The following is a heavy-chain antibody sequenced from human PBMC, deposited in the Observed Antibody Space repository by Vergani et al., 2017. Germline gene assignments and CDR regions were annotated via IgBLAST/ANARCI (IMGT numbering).Heavy chain of an antibody. CDR3: ARSIAAAVPPGWFDP. V-gene: IGHV5-10-1*03. CDR2: IDPSDSYT. D-gene: IGHD6-13*01. J-gene: IGHJ5*02. CDR1: GYSFTSYW. Sequence: EVPLVQSGAAVKKPGESLRISCKGSGYSFTSYWISWVRQMPGKGLEWMGRIDPSDSYTNYSPSFQGHVTISADKSISTAYLQWSSLKASDTAMYYCARSIAAAVPPGWFDPWGQGTLVTVSS.